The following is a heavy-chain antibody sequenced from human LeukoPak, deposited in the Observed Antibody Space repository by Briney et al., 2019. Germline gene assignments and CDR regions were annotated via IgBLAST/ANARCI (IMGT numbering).Heavy chain of an antibody. CDR2: TIPMYRTA. D-gene: IGHD4-11*01. J-gene: IGHJ6*03. CDR1: GGTFNSYA. V-gene: IGHV1-69*01. Sequence: GSSVKVSCKASGGTFNSYAISWVRQAPGQGLEWMGGTIPMYRTANYAQKFQGRVTITADESTSTAYMELSSLRSEDTAVYYCARGTVTYYYYYYMDVWGKGTTVTVSS. CDR3: ARGTVTYYYYYYMDV.